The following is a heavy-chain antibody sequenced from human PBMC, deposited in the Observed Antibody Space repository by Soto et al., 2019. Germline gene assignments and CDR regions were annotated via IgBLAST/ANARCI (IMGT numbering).Heavy chain of an antibody. CDR3: AREVNYGYFDFYNWFDP. D-gene: IGHD3-9*01. V-gene: IGHV1-3*01. CDR1: GYTFTSYA. CDR2: INAGNGNT. Sequence: ASVKVSCKASGYTFTSYAMHWVRQAPGQRLEWMGWINAGNGNTKYSQKLKGRVTITRDTSASTAYMELSSLRSEDTAVYYCAREVNYGYFDFYNWFDPWGQGTLVTVSS. J-gene: IGHJ5*02.